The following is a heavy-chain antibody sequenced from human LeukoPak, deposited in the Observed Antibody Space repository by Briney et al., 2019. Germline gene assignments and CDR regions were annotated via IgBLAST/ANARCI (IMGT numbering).Heavy chain of an antibody. CDR1: GGSISSNSYY. CDR2: VCYAGTI. Sequence: PSETLSLTCTVSGGSISSNSYYWAWFRQPPGKGLEWIGSVCYAGTIYYNPSLKSRVTVSVDTSKTQFSLELSSVTAADTAVYYCASGQSSGWYAFDYWGQGTLVTVSS. J-gene: IGHJ4*02. D-gene: IGHD6-19*01. V-gene: IGHV4-39*07. CDR3: ASGQSSGWYAFDY.